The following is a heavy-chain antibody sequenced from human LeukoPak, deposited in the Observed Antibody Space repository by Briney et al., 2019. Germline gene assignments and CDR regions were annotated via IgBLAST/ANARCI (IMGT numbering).Heavy chain of an antibody. J-gene: IGHJ4*02. CDR3: ARDSSGWSVDY. D-gene: IGHD6-19*01. Sequence: PGGSLRLSCAASGFTFSDYYMSWIRQAPGKGLEWASFISSTSSYIKDADSVKGRFTISRDNAKKSLYLQMNSLRAEDTAVYYCARDSSGWSVDYWGQGTLVTVSS. CDR2: ISSTSSYI. CDR1: GFTFSDYY. V-gene: IGHV3-11*05.